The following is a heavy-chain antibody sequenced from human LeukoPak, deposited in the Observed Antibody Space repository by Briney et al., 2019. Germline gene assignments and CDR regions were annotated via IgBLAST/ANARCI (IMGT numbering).Heavy chain of an antibody. J-gene: IGHJ4*02. CDR2: RKQNGSEK. Sequence: GGCPRVSSADPGFILTSYWTSSVRQALGKGLGWVANRKQNGSEKNYVDSVKGRFTISRDNAKNSVYLQRNSQRVEDTAVYYCARGGIAANTDLHKWGQGTLVTVSS. D-gene: IGHD6-25*01. CDR3: ARGGIAANTDLHK. CDR1: GFILTSYW. V-gene: IGHV3-7*01.